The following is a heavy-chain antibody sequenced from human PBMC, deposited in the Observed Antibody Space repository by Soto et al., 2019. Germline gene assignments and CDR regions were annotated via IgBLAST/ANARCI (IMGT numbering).Heavy chain of an antibody. CDR3: ARETPSTTAAYFYYGLDV. V-gene: IGHV1-69*01. J-gene: IGHJ6*02. CDR2: IIPVFGTT. CDR1: GGTFRSYF. D-gene: IGHD2-2*01. Sequence: QVQLVQSGAEVKKAGSSVKVSCKTSGGTFRSYFINWVRQAPGQGLEWVGGIIPVFGTTYYADKFQGRVTITGDESTTTVYMELSSLRSDDTAVYYCARETPSTTAAYFYYGLDVWGQGTTVTVPS.